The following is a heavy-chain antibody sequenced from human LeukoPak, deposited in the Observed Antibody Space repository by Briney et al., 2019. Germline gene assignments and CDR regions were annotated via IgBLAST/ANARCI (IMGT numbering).Heavy chain of an antibody. CDR2: LRYDGSNK. Sequence: GGSLRLSCTASTFSFDSYSMNWVRQAPGKRLEWVAFLRYDGSNKYHADSVKGRFTISRDNSKNTVYIQMNSLRTEDTAVYYCAKDQGRIQLYLLPYFDLWGRGTLVTVSS. CDR1: TFSFDSYS. J-gene: IGHJ4*02. D-gene: IGHD5-18*01. CDR3: AKDQGRIQLYLLPYFDL. V-gene: IGHV3-30*02.